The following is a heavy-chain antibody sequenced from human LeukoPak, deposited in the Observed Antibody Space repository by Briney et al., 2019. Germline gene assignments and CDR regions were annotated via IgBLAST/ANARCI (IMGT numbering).Heavy chain of an antibody. Sequence: GGSLRLSCAASGFTFSSYWMHWVRQAPGKGLEWVSAISGSGGSTYYADSVKGRFTISRDNSKNTLYLQMNSLRAEDTAVYYCAKDCSGGSCYDYWGQGTLVTVSS. CDR1: GFTFSSYW. CDR3: AKDCSGGSCYDY. J-gene: IGHJ4*02. V-gene: IGHV3-23*01. D-gene: IGHD2-15*01. CDR2: ISGSGGST.